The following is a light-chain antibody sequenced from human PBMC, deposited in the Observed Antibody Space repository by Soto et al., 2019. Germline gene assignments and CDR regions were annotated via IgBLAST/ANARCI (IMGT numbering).Light chain of an antibody. CDR1: QSVSSS. Sequence: EIVLTQSPATLSLSPGERATLSCRASQSVSSSLAWYQHKPGQAPRLLIYATSHRATDIPTRFSGSGSETDFNLTLSIRELEHVAVYFFQRRRDRPRSLSFGGGTKVEIK. J-gene: IGKJ4*01. V-gene: IGKV3-11*01. CDR3: QRRRDRPRSLS. CDR2: ATS.